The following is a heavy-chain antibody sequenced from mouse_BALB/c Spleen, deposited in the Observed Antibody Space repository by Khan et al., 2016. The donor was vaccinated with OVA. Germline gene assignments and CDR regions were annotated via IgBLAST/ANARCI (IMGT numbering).Heavy chain of an antibody. J-gene: IGHJ1*01. CDR3: ARESSYWYFDV. CDR1: EYTFTNYR. V-gene: IGHV9-1*02. Sequence: QIQLVQSGPELKKPGETVKISCKASEYTFTNYRMNWMKQAPGKGLKWMGWINTYTGEPTYGDDFKGRFAFSLETSASTAYLQINHLQNEDMATYFCARESSYWYFDVWGAGTTVTVAS. D-gene: IGHD1-1*01. CDR2: INTYTGEP.